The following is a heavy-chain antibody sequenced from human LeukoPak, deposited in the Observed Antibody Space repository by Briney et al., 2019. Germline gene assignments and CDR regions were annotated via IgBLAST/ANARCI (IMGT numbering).Heavy chain of an antibody. D-gene: IGHD6-19*01. Sequence: SETLSLTCTVSGGSISSSSYYWSWIRQPPGKGLEWIGYIYYSGSTNYNPSLKSRVTISVDTSKNQFSLKLSSVTAADTAVYYCARTPSSGWSDYRGPGTLVTVSS. V-gene: IGHV4-61*01. CDR2: IYYSGST. CDR3: ARTPSSGWSDY. J-gene: IGHJ4*02. CDR1: GGSISSSSYY.